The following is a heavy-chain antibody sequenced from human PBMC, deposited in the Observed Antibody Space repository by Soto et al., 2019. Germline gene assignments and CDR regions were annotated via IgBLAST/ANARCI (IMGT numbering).Heavy chain of an antibody. CDR1: GYTFTGYY. J-gene: IGHJ6*03. CDR3: ATGSGSYFKNYYYYYMDV. D-gene: IGHD3-10*01. Sequence: GASVKVSCKASGYTFTGYYMHWVRQAPGQGLEWMGWINPNSGGTNYAQKFQGWVTMTRDTSISTAYMELSRLRSDDTAVYYCATGSGSYFKNYYYYYMDVWGKGTTVTVSS. CDR2: INPNSGGT. V-gene: IGHV1-2*04.